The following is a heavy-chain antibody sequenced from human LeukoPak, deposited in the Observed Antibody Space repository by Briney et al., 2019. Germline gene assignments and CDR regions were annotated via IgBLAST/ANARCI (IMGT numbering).Heavy chain of an antibody. CDR2: IGWADDK. CDR3: ARMWAAAGYYFDY. J-gene: IGHJ4*02. CDR1: GFSLSTSGMC. D-gene: IGHD6-13*01. V-gene: IGHV2-70*11. Sequence: SGPALVKPTQTLTLTCTFSGFSLSTSGMCVSWIRQPPGKALEWLARIGWADDKYYSTSLKTRLTISKDTSKNQMVLTMTNMDPVDTATYYCARMWAAAGYYFDYWGQGTLVTVSS.